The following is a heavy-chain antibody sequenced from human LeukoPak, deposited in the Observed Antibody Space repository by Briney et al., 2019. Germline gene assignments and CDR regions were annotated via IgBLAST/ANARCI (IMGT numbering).Heavy chain of an antibody. J-gene: IGHJ4*02. CDR2: IWYDGSNK. D-gene: IGHD3-22*01. V-gene: IGHV3-33*08. Sequence: GGSLRLSCAASGFMFRSYGMHWVRQAPGKGLEWVAVIWYDGSNKYYTDSVKGRFTISRDNSKNTLYLQMNSLRAEDTAVYYCARDRSYSSGYYGGSPDYWGQGTLVTVSS. CDR3: ARDRSYSSGYYGGSPDY. CDR1: GFMFRSYG.